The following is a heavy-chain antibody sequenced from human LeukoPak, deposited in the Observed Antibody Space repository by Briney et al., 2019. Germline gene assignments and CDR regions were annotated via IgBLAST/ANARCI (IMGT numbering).Heavy chain of an antibody. CDR3: ARFSGWSDIDY. CDR2: MNPNSGNT. V-gene: IGHV1-8*01. Sequence: ASVKVSCKASGYTFTSYDINWVRQATGRGLEWMGWMNPNSGNTGYAQKFQGRVAMTRNTSISTAYMELSSLRSEDTAVYYCARFSGWSDIDYWGQGTLVTVSS. CDR1: GYTFTSYD. D-gene: IGHD6-19*01. J-gene: IGHJ4*02.